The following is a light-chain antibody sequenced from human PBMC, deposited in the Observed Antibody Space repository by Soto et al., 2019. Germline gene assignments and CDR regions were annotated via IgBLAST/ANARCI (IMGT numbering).Light chain of an antibody. CDR3: QPYFRSASMYT. J-gene: IGKJ2*01. Sequence: VLTQSPGTLSLSPGERATLSCRTSQSVSSSYLAWYQQKSGQAPRLLIYGASIRATGVPDRFSGSGFGTDFTLTISRLEPEDFAVYYCQPYFRSASMYTFGQGTKVDIK. CDR1: QSVSSSY. V-gene: IGKV3-20*01. CDR2: GAS.